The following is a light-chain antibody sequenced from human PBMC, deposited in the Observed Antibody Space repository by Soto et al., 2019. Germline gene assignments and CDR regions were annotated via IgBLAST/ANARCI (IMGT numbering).Light chain of an antibody. CDR2: DAS. J-gene: IGKJ5*01. V-gene: IGKV1-5*01. CDR3: QQYNSYSIT. CDR1: QSISSW. Sequence: DIQMTQSPSTLSASLGDRVTITCRASQSISSWLAWYQQKPGKAPKLLINDASSLESGVPSRFSGSGSGTEFTLTISSLQPDDFATYYCQQYNSYSITFGQGTRLEIK.